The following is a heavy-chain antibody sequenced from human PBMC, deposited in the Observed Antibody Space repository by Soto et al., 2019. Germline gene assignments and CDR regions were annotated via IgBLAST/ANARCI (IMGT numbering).Heavy chain of an antibody. CDR3: ARLISLVYSSSSGSYFDY. D-gene: IGHD6-6*01. CDR1: GGTFSSYT. V-gene: IGHV1-69*02. CDR2: IIPILGIA. J-gene: IGHJ4*02. Sequence: QVQLVQSGAEVKKPGSSVKVSCKASGGTFSSYTISWVRQAPGQGLEWMGRIIPILGIANYAQKFQGRVTITADKSTSTAYMELSSLRSEDTAVYYCARLISLVYSSSSGSYFDYWGQGTLVTVSS.